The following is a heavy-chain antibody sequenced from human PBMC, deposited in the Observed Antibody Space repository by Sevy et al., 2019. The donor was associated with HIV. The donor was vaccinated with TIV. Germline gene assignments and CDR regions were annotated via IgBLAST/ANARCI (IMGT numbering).Heavy chain of an antibody. CDR2: FDPEDGET. CDR1: GYTLTELS. V-gene: IGHV1-24*01. CDR3: ATTSGRGNESAY. J-gene: IGHJ4*02. D-gene: IGHD1-1*01. Sequence: ASVKVSCKVSGYTLTELSMHWVRQAPGKGLEWMGGFDPEDGETIYAQKFQGRVTMTEDTSTDTAYMELSSLRSEDTAVYYCATTSGRGNESAYWAQGTLVTVSS.